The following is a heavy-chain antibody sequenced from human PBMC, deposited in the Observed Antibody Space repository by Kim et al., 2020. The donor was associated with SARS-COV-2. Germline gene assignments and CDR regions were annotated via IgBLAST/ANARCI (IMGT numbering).Heavy chain of an antibody. Sequence: SEILSLTCTVSGGSISSGGYYWSWIRQHPGKGLEWIGYIYYSGSTYYNPSLKSRVTISVDTSKNQFSLKLSSVTAADTAVYYCARGAPITIFGVGDFDYWGQGTLVTVSS. V-gene: IGHV4-31*03. CDR3: ARGAPITIFGVGDFDY. J-gene: IGHJ4*02. D-gene: IGHD3-3*01. CDR2: IYYSGST. CDR1: GGSISSGGYY.